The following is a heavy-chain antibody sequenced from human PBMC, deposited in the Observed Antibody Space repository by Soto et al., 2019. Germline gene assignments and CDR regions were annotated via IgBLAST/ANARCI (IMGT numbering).Heavy chain of an antibody. CDR2: IWYDGSNK. CDR3: ARIGLISRNFDY. J-gene: IGHJ4*02. CDR1: GFTFSSYL. V-gene: IGHV3-33*01. D-gene: IGHD2-8*01. Sequence: GGSLRLSCAASGFTFSSYLIHWVRQGPGKGLEWVAVIWYDGSNKYYADSVKGRFTISRDNSKNTLYLQMNSLRTEDTAVYYCARIGLISRNFDYWGRGTLVTVSS.